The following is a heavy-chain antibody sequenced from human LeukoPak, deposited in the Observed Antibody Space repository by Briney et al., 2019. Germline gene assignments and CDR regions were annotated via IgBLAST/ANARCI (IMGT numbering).Heavy chain of an antibody. V-gene: IGHV4-59*12. CDR3: VRDGGYFDN. D-gene: IGHD3-10*01. J-gene: IGHJ4*02. CDR1: GGSMSNFY. CDR2: VYYSGIA. Sequence: SETLSLTCTASGGSMSNFYWSWIRQPPGKGLEWIGYVYYSGIANYNPSLTSRVTISVDTSKNQFSLKLSSVTVADTAVYYCVRDGGYFDNWGQGTLVSVSS.